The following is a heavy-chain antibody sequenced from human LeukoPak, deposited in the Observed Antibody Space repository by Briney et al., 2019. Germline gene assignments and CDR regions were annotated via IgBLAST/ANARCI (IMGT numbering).Heavy chain of an antibody. Sequence: ASVKVSCKASGYTFTGYYMHWVRQAPGQGLEWVGWINPNSGATNYAQKFQGRVTMTRDTSISTAYMELGRLRSDDTAVYYCARGERWLLYYWGQGTLVTVSS. V-gene: IGHV1-2*02. CDR2: INPNSGAT. J-gene: IGHJ4*02. D-gene: IGHD5-24*01. CDR1: GYTFTGYY. CDR3: ARGERWLLYY.